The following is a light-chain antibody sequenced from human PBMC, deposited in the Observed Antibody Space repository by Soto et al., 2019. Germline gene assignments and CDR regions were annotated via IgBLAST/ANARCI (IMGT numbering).Light chain of an antibody. V-gene: IGLV2-14*01. CDR2: DVS. CDR1: SSDVGGYNY. CDR3: SSYTSSSTRV. Sequence: QSALTQPASVSGSPGHSITISCTGTSSDVGGYNYVSWYQQHPGKAPKLMIYDVSNRPSGVSNRFSGSKSGNTASLTISGLQAEDEADYYCSSYTSSSTRVFGTGTKLTVL. J-gene: IGLJ1*01.